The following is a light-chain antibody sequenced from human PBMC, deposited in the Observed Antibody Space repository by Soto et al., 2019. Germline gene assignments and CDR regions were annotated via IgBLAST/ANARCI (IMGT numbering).Light chain of an antibody. CDR3: QQYNSYSRT. CDR1: QSISTW. CDR2: KAS. Sequence: DIQMTQSPSTLSASVGDRVTITCRANQSISTWLAWYQQEPGKAPKLLIYKASHLDSGVPSRFSGSGSGTEFTLTISSLQPDDFATYYCQQYNSYSRTFGHGTKVEIK. V-gene: IGKV1-5*03. J-gene: IGKJ1*01.